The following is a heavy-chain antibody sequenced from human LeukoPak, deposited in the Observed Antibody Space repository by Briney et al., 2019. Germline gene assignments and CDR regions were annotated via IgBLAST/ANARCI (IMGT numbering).Heavy chain of an antibody. J-gene: IGHJ4*02. CDR3: ARTRYYYNSRSYGAPYYFDY. V-gene: IGHV4-59*08. CDR1: GGSISSYF. D-gene: IGHD3-10*01. Sequence: SGPTLVKPSETLSLTCTVSGGSISSYFWSWIRQPPGKGLEWIGYIHYSGKTNYNPSLKSRVTISVDTSKNQFSLKLSSVTAADTAVYYCARTRYYYNSRSYGAPYYFDYWGQGTLVTVSS. CDR2: IHYSGKT.